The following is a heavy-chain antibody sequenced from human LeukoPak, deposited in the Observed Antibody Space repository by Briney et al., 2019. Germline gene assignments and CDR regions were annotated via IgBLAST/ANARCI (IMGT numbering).Heavy chain of an antibody. Sequence: GGSLRLSCVASGFTFNDFQMIWIRQAPGKGLEWISYISSGSNTIYYADSVKGRFTVSRDNAKKSLYLQMNRLRAEDTAVYYCARDQGTKWLPNAFDIWGQGTMVTVSS. CDR1: GFTFNDFQ. CDR3: ARDQGTKWLPNAFDI. V-gene: IGHV3-11*04. J-gene: IGHJ3*02. D-gene: IGHD5-24*01. CDR2: ISSGSNTI.